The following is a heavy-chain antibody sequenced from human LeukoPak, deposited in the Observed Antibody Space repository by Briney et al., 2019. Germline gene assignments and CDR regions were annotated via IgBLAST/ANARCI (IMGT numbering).Heavy chain of an antibody. D-gene: IGHD2-2*03. CDR3: ARDRLDIVPSGYYYYYYMDV. V-gene: IGHV1-69*05. CDR2: IIPIFGTA. J-gene: IGHJ6*03. Sequence: ASVKVSCKASGGTFSSYAISWVRQAPGQELEWMGGIIPIFGTANYAQKFQGRVTITTDESTSTAYMELSSLRSEDTAVYYCARDRLDIVPSGYYYYYYMDVWGKGTTVTVSS. CDR1: GGTFSSYA.